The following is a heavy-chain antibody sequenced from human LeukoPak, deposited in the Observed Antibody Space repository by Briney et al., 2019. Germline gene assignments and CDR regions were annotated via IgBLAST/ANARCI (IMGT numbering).Heavy chain of an antibody. V-gene: IGHV3-21*01. CDR1: GFTFSSYS. CDR3: AAIVVVVAATGNWFDP. J-gene: IGHJ5*02. Sequence: GGSLRLSCAASGFTFSSYSMNWVRQAPGKGLEWVSSISSSSSYIYYADSVKGRCTISRDNAKNSLYLQMNSLRAEDTAVYYCAAIVVVVAATGNWFDPWGQGTLVTVSS. D-gene: IGHD2-15*01. CDR2: ISSSSSYI.